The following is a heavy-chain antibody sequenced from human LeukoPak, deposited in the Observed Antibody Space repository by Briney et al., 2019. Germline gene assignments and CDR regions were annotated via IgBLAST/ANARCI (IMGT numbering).Heavy chain of an antibody. CDR3: ASPSPSGASYYYGMDV. CDR1: GFTFSSYA. Sequence: GGSLRLSRAASGFTFSSYAMSWVRQASRKGLEWVSAISGSGGSTYYADSVKGRFTISRDNSKNTLYLQMNSLRAEDTAVYYCASPSPSGASYYYGMDVWGQGTTVTVSS. J-gene: IGHJ6*02. V-gene: IGHV3-23*01. D-gene: IGHD5-12*01. CDR2: ISGSGGST.